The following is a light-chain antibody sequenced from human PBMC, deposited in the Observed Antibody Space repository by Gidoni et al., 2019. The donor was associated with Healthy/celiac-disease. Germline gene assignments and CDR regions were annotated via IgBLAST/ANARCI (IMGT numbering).Light chain of an antibody. CDR1: QSVSRY. CDR2: DAS. Sequence: EIVLTQPPATLSLSPGERATLSCRASQSVSRYLAWNQQRTGQAPRLLIYDASNRATGIPARFSGSGSGTDFTLTISSLEPEDFAVYYCQQRSNWPLTFGGGTKVEIK. CDR3: QQRSNWPLT. V-gene: IGKV3-11*01. J-gene: IGKJ4*01.